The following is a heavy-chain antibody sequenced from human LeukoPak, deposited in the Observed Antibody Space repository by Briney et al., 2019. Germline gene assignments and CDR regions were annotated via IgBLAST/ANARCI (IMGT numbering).Heavy chain of an antibody. CDR3: ARDMHIVVVVAATGGSDY. Sequence: PGGSLRLSCAASGFTFSDYYMSWIRQAPGKGLEWVSYISSSGSTIYYADSVKGRFTISRDNAKNSLYLQMNSLRAEDTAVYYCARDMHIVVVVAATGGSDYWGQGTLVTVSS. J-gene: IGHJ4*02. CDR1: GFTFSDYY. CDR2: ISSSGSTI. V-gene: IGHV3-11*04. D-gene: IGHD2-15*01.